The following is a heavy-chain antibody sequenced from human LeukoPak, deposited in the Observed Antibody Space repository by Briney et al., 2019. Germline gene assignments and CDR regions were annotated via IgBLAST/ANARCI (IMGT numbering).Heavy chain of an antibody. Sequence: GGSLGLSCEASGFTFGSYAMYWVRQAPGKGLEWVAGIFGSGGSPHYADSVRGRFTISRDNSKNTMYLQINSLRADDTAVYYCGKTTTGYSSGQKPAWPVDSWGQGTLVTVSS. CDR2: IFGSGGSP. V-gene: IGHV3-23*01. D-gene: IGHD5-18*01. CDR3: GKTTTGYSSGQKPAWPVDS. J-gene: IGHJ4*02. CDR1: GFTFGSYA.